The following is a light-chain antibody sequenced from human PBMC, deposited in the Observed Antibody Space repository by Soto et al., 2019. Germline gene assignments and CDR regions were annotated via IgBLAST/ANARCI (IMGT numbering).Light chain of an antibody. V-gene: IGKV3-11*01. CDR3: QQFSSYPLT. Sequence: EIVVTQSPATLSLSPGERATLSCRASQSDGNYLAWYQQKPGQAPRLLIYHVSHRATGIPARFSGTGSGTDFNLTISRLEPEDFAVYYCQQFSSYPLTFGGGTKVEIK. CDR1: QSDGNY. J-gene: IGKJ4*01. CDR2: HVS.